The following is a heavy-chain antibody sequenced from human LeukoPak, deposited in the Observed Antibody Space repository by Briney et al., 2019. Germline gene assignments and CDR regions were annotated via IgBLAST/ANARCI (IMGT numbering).Heavy chain of an antibody. CDR3: ARVRGPDDYVWGSYRWLYYYMDV. V-gene: IGHV4-34*01. D-gene: IGHD3-16*02. J-gene: IGHJ6*03. CDR1: GGSFSGYY. CDR2: INHSGST. Sequence: PSETLSLTCALYGGSFSGYYWSWIRHPPGKGLECIGEINHSGSTNYNPSLKRRVTISVDTSKNQFSLKLSSVTAADTAVYYCARVRGPDDYVWGSYRWLYYYMDVWGKGTTVTVSS.